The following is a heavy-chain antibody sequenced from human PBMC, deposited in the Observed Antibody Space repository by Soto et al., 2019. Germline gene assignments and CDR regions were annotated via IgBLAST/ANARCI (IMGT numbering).Heavy chain of an antibody. J-gene: IGHJ4*02. D-gene: IGHD4-17*01. Sequence: ASVKVSCKASGYTFINYPIHWVRQAPGQRFEWMGWIHAGSGNTESSQNFQGRVTVTRDTSASTAYIDLTGLRSEDTAVYYCARGSSNFGDYVYWGKGTPVTVSS. CDR3: ARGSSNFGDYVY. CDR2: IHAGSGNT. CDR1: GYTFINYP. V-gene: IGHV1-3*01.